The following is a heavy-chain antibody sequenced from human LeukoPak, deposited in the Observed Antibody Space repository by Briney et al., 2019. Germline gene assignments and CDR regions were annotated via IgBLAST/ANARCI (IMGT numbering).Heavy chain of an antibody. CDR3: AKDMGRFLEWLLAPSPDLFVFDY. Sequence: QSGGSLRLSCAASGFTFDDYAMHWVRQAPGKGLEWVSLISWDGGSTYYADSVKGRFTISRDNSKNTLYLQMNSLRAEDTAVYYCAKDMGRFLEWLLAPSPDLFVFDYWGQGTLVTVSS. CDR2: ISWDGGST. D-gene: IGHD3-3*01. J-gene: IGHJ4*02. CDR1: GFTFDDYA. V-gene: IGHV3-43D*03.